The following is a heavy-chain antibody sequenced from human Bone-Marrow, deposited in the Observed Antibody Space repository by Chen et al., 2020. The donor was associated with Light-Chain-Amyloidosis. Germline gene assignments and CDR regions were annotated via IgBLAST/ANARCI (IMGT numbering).Heavy chain of an antibody. Sequence: EVQLLESGGGVAQAGGSLRLPCEASGFPYSRFAMTWVRLAPGKGLEWVSFISATGGSIYYADSVKGRFTISRDNSKNTLSLQMDSLRDEDTAIYYCARDRLGWGFPNNPFDVWGQGSLVTVSS. CDR3: ARDRLGWGFPNNPFDV. D-gene: IGHD6-19*01. V-gene: IGHV3-23*01. CDR1: GFPYSRFA. J-gene: IGHJ4*02. CDR2: ISATGGSI.